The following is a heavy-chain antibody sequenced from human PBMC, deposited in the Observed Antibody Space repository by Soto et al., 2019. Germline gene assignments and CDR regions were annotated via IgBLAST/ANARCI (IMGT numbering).Heavy chain of an antibody. V-gene: IGHV3-9*01. D-gene: IGHD6-13*01. Sequence: SLKLSWAASGFTFGYYAMQWVRQAPGRGLEWVSAISCNSGSIDYADSVKGRFTISRDNAKNSLYLQMNSLRAEDTALYYCAKARTYSSSLDYWGQGTLVTVSS. J-gene: IGHJ4*02. CDR1: GFTFGYYA. CDR2: ISCNSGSI. CDR3: AKARTYSSSLDY.